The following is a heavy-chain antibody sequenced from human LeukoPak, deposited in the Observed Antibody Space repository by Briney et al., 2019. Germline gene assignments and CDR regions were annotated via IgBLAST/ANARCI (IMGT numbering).Heavy chain of an antibody. CDR3: ARDRYPYGDYAPLDY. CDR1: GFTFSSYS. V-gene: IGHV3-48*04. D-gene: IGHD4-17*01. J-gene: IGHJ4*02. Sequence: GGSLRLSCAASGFTFSSYSMNWVRQAPGKGLELVSYISSSSSTIYYADSVKGRFTISRDNAKNSLYLQMNSLRAEDTAVYYCARDRYPYGDYAPLDYWGQGTLVTVSS. CDR2: ISSSSSTI.